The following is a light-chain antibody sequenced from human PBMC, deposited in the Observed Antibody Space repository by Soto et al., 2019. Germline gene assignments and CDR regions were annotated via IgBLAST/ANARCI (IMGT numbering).Light chain of an antibody. CDR2: AAS. CDR3: QQYHTDWT. J-gene: IGKJ1*01. CDR1: QRIGKY. V-gene: IGKV1-5*01. Sequence: DIQLSQSPSTLSASVGDTVTITCRASQRIGKYLNWYQQKPGKAPKLLIFAASTLVRGVPSRFSGRGSGTEFTLTISSLQADDYATFYCQQYHTDWTFGQGTKVDIK.